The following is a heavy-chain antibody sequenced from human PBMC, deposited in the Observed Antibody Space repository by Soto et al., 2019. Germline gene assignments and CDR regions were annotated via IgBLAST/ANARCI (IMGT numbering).Heavy chain of an antibody. V-gene: IGHV3-30*09. J-gene: IGHJ4*02. Sequence: LRLSCLASGFIFRSYAMHWVRQAPGKGLEGVAVITYDGANGYYADSARGRFAISIDNSKSTLFMQMNSLRPADTAVYYCARAFSGSYPNFDYWGQGTQVTVSS. CDR3: ARAFSGSYPNFDY. CDR1: GFIFRSYA. D-gene: IGHD1-26*01. CDR2: ITYDGANG.